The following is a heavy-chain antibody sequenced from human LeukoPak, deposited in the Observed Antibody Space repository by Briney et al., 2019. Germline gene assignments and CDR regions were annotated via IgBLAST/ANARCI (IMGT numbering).Heavy chain of an antibody. CDR2: ITGSGGNT. Sequence: GSLRLSCAASGFTFSNYAMSWVRQAPGKGLEWVSAITGSGGNTYYADSVKGRFTISRDNSKNTVFLQMNSLRAEDTAVYYCAKWGDYDVLTGYYVPDYWGQGTLVTVSS. V-gene: IGHV3-23*01. CDR1: GFTFSNYA. D-gene: IGHD3-9*01. CDR3: AKWGDYDVLTGYYVPDY. J-gene: IGHJ4*02.